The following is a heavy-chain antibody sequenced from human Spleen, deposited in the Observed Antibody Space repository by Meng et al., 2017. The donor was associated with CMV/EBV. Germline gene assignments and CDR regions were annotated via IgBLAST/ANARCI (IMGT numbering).Heavy chain of an antibody. CDR1: GGTFSSYA. Sequence: SVKVSCKASGGTFSSYAISWVRQAPGQGLEWMGGIIPIFGTANYAQKFQGRVTITADKSTSTAYMELSSLRSEDTAVYYCASGGVIVVVPAATPRPYYYYGMDVWGQGTTVTVSS. CDR2: IIPIFGTA. J-gene: IGHJ6*02. V-gene: IGHV1-69*06. D-gene: IGHD2-2*01. CDR3: ASGGVIVVVPAATPRPYYYYGMDV.